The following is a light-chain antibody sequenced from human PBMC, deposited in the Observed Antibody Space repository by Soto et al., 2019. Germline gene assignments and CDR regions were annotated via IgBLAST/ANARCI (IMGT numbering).Light chain of an antibody. J-gene: IGKJ1*01. V-gene: IGKV3-15*01. CDR2: GAS. CDR1: QAINNN. Sequence: VLTQAPDTWTVSPGSRASLSCRASQAINNNVAWYQLKDGQVPRLLIYGASTRAADVPARFSGGGSGTEFTLTISSLQSEDFAEYHCQQYNNWPQTFGQGTKVDI. CDR3: QQYNNWPQT.